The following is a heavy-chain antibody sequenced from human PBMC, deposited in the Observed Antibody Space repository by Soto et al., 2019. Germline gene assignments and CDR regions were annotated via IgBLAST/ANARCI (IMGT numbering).Heavy chain of an antibody. CDR3: ARTGATTKNYYYYYYMDV. CDR1: GGSISSYY. Sequence: LSLTCTVSGGSISSYYWSWIRQPPGKGLEWIGYIYYSGSTNYNPSLKSRVTISVDTSKNQFSLKLSSVTAADTAVYYCARTGATTKNYYYYYYMDVWGKGTTVTVSS. D-gene: IGHD5-12*01. CDR2: IYYSGST. J-gene: IGHJ6*03. V-gene: IGHV4-59*01.